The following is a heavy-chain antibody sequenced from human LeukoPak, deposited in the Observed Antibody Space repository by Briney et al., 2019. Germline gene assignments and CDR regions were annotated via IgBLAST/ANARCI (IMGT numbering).Heavy chain of an antibody. Sequence: SGTLSLTCAVSGGSISSTNWWTWVRQPPGKGLEWIGEIYRSGDTNYKPSLKSLVTMSVDKSKNQFSLKLNSVTAADTAVYYCARKFSGWFDYWGQGTPVTVSS. V-gene: IGHV4-4*02. J-gene: IGHJ4*02. CDR2: IYRSGDT. CDR1: GGSISSTNW. D-gene: IGHD6-19*01. CDR3: ARKFSGWFDY.